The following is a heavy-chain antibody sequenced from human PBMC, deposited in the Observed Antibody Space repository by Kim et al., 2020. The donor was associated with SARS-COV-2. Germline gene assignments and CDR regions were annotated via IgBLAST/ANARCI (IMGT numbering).Heavy chain of an antibody. Sequence: SVKVSCKASGGTFSSYAISWVRQAPGQGLEWMGGIIPIFGTANYAQKFQGRVTITADESTSTAYMELSSLRSEDTAVYYCASTQTTVVTPAAFDIWGQGTMVTVSS. D-gene: IGHD4-17*01. CDR2: IIPIFGTA. V-gene: IGHV1-69*13. CDR1: GGTFSSYA. J-gene: IGHJ3*02. CDR3: ASTQTTVVTPAAFDI.